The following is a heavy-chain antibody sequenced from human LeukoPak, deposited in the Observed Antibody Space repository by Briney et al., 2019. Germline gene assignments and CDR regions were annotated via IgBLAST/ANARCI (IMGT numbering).Heavy chain of an antibody. V-gene: IGHV3-11*04. J-gene: IGHJ4*02. D-gene: IGHD3-22*01. CDR2: ISSSGSTI. CDR1: GFIVNTNY. CDR3: AREGYYDSSGYSVTFDY. Sequence: PGGSLRLSCAASGFIVNTNYMSWVRQAPGKGLEWVSYISSSGSTIYYADSVKGRFTISRDNAKNSLYLQMNSLRAEDTAVYYCAREGYYDSSGYSVTFDYWGQGTLVTVSS.